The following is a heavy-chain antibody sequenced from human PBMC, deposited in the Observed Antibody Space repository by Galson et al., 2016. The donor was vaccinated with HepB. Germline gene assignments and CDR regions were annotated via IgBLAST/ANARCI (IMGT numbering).Heavy chain of an antibody. CDR2: INPGGGGA. Sequence: SVKVSCKASGYDFTGYYMHWVRQAPGQGLEWMGIINPGGGGANYAQKFQGRVTMTRDTSTSTVYMELSSLRSGDTAIYYCARESYSSGRPFDYWGQGTLVTVSS. CDR1: GYDFTGYY. V-gene: IGHV1-46*01. J-gene: IGHJ4*02. CDR3: ARESYSSGRPFDY. D-gene: IGHD6-19*01.